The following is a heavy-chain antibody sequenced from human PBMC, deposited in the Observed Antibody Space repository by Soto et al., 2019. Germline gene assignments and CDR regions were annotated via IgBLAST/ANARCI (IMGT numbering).Heavy chain of an antibody. CDR3: ARERHTYDAFDI. Sequence: ASVKACCKASGDTFTGYSLHWVRHAPGQGLEWIGWINPNSGGTNYAQKFQGWVTMTRDTFISIAYMELSRLRSDDTAVYYCARERHTYDAFDIWGQGTMVTVSS. V-gene: IGHV1-2*04. J-gene: IGHJ3*02. CDR2: INPNSGGT. CDR1: GDTFTGYS.